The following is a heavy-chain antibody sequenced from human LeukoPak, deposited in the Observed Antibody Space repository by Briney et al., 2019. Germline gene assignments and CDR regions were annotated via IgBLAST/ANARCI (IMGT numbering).Heavy chain of an antibody. CDR1: GFTFSTYW. CDR3: AKKVGLVSAPLYYFDV. J-gene: IGHJ4*02. V-gene: IGHV3-74*01. CDR2: IHSDGRST. Sequence: PGGSLRLSCAASGFTFSTYWMHWVRQAPGKGLVWVSRIHSDGRSTSYADSVNGRFTISRDNSKSTLFLQMNSLRAEDTAIYYCAKKVGLVSAPLYYFDVWGQGTLVTVSS. D-gene: IGHD5/OR15-5a*01.